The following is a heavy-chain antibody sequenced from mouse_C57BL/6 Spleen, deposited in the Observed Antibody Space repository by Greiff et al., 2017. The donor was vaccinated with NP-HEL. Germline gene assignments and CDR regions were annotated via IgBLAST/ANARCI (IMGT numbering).Heavy chain of an antibody. V-gene: IGHV1-5*01. CDR3: TRERIYYYGSSPAWCAY. CDR2: IYPGNSDT. Sequence: DVKLQESGTVLARPGASVKMSCKTSGYTFTSYWMHWVKQRPGQGLEWIGAIYPGNSDTSYNQKFKGKAKLTAVTSASTAHMELSSLTNEDSAVYYCTRERIYYYGSSPAWCAYWGQGTLVTVSA. J-gene: IGHJ3*01. D-gene: IGHD1-1*01. CDR1: GYTFTSYW.